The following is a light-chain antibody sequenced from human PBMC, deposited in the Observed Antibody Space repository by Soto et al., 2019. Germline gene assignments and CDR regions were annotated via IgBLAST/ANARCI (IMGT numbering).Light chain of an antibody. J-gene: IGKJ1*01. V-gene: IGKV1-5*01. CDR1: QSVNRW. CDR3: QEYNSGWR. Sequence: DIQMTQSPSTLSASVGDRVTIACRASQSVNRWLAWYQKKPGKAPKLLIYDASNLQSGVPSRFSGSGSGTEFTLSISSLQPDDFATYDCQEYNSGWRFGQGTKVEIK. CDR2: DAS.